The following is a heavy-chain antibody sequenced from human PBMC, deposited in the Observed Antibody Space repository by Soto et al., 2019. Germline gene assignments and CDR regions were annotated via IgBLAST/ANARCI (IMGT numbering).Heavy chain of an antibody. CDR2: ISGSGGST. Sequence: PGGSLRLSCAASGFTFSSSAMTWVRQAPGKGLEWVSTISGSGGSTLYADSVKGRFTISRDNSKNTLHLQMNSLSAEDTAVYYCAKDHHIEPPNWFDPWGQGTLVTVSS. CDR1: GFTFSSSA. V-gene: IGHV3-23*01. J-gene: IGHJ5*02. CDR3: AKDHHIEPPNWFDP.